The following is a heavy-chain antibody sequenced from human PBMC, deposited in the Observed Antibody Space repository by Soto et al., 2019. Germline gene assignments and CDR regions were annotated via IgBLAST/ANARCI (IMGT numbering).Heavy chain of an antibody. J-gene: IGHJ5*01. CDR3: AKGPARAVHGVFDS. D-gene: IGHD2-8*01. Sequence: GGSLRLSCAACGFTLTNYAMSWVRQHPGKGLEWVSGIGAGGGGTYYADSVKGRFTISRDNSKNTLYLQMISLRADDTAIYYCAKGPARAVHGVFDSWGQGARVVVS. CDR2: IGAGGGGT. V-gene: IGHV3-23*01. CDR1: GFTLTNYA.